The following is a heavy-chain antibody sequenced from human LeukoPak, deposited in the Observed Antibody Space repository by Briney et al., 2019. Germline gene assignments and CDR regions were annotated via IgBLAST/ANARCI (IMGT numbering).Heavy chain of an antibody. D-gene: IGHD3-3*01. J-gene: IGHJ4*02. CDR1: GFTLSNAW. CDR3: TKASFGVFMNYFDY. Sequence: MAGGSLRLSCAASGFTLSNAWMSWVRQAPGKGLEWVGRIKTKTESGTTEYAAPVKGRFTISRDDSKNTLYLQMNSLKTEDTAVYYCTKASFGVFMNYFDYWGQGALVTVSS. V-gene: IGHV3-15*01. CDR2: IKTKTESGTT.